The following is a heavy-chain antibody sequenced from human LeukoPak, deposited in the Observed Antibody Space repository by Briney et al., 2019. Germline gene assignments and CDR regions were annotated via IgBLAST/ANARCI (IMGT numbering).Heavy chain of an antibody. J-gene: IGHJ4*02. Sequence: PSETLSLTCTVSGGSISSYYWSWIRQPPGKGLEWIGYIYYSGGTNYNPSLKSRVTISVDTSKNQFSLKLSSVTAADTAVYYCASSYCSGGSCSGALFDYWGQGTLVTVSS. V-gene: IGHV4-59*01. CDR2: IYYSGGT. CDR3: ASSYCSGGSCSGALFDY. CDR1: GGSISSYY. D-gene: IGHD2-15*01.